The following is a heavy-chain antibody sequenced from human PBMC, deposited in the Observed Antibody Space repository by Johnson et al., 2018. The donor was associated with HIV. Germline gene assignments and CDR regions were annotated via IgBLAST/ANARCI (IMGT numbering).Heavy chain of an antibody. V-gene: IGHV3-9*01. D-gene: IGHD4-23*01. Sequence: EVQLVESGGGLVQPGGSLRLSCAASGFTVSSNYMHWVRQAPGKGLEWVSGISWNSGFIGYADSVKGRFTISRDNAKNSLYLQMNSLRVEDTALYYCAKDSSFISGSSGGGLDIWGQGTMVSVSS. J-gene: IGHJ3*02. CDR3: AKDSSFISGSSGGGLDI. CDR1: GFTVSSNY. CDR2: ISWNSGFI.